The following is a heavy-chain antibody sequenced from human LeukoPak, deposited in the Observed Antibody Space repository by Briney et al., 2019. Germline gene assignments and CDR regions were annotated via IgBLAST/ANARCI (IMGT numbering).Heavy chain of an antibody. J-gene: IGHJ4*02. CDR1: GFTFDDYA. Sequence: GGSLRLSCAASGFTFDDYAMHWVRQAPGKGLEWVSGVSWNSGSIGYADSVKGRFTISRDNAKNSLYLQMNSLRAEDTALYYCAKGRHYYGSGSPFDYWGQGTLVTVSS. CDR3: AKGRHYYGSGSPFDY. CDR2: VSWNSGSI. D-gene: IGHD3-10*01. V-gene: IGHV3-9*01.